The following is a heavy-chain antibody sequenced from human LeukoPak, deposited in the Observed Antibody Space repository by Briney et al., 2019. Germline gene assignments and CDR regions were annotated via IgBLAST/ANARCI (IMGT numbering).Heavy chain of an antibody. CDR2: ISYDGSNK. CDR3: ARGAGGDYYYYMDV. V-gene: IGHV3-30*04. Sequence: GGSLRLSCAASGFTFSSYAMHWVRQAPGKGLEWVAVISYDGSNKYYADSVKGRFTISRDNSKNTLYLQMNSLRAEDTAVYYCARGAGGDYYYYMDVWGKGTTVTVSS. J-gene: IGHJ6*03. D-gene: IGHD1-14*01. CDR1: GFTFSSYA.